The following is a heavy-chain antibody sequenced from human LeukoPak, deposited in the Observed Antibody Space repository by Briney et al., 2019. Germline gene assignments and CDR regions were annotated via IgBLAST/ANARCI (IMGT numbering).Heavy chain of an antibody. CDR2: ITSDGSTT. J-gene: IGHJ4*02. D-gene: IGHD2-2*01. Sequence: PVGSLRLSCAASRFTFSNYWMHWVRQPPGKGLVWVSRITSDGSTTSYADSVKGRFTISRDNAKNTLSLQMNSLRVEDTAVYYCARYNERYHAVDYWGQGTLVTVSS. CDR1: RFTFSNYW. V-gene: IGHV3-74*01. CDR3: ARYNERYHAVDY.